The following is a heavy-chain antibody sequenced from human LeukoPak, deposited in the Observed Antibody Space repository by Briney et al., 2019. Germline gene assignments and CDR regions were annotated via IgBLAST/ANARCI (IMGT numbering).Heavy chain of an antibody. CDR2: IIPIFGTA. V-gene: IGHV1-69*13. CDR3: ARDRGFWSGYYHFDY. Sequence: ASVKVSCMASVGTFSSYAISWVRQAPGQGLEWMGGIIPIFGTANYAQKFQGRVTITADESTSTAYMELSSLRSEDTAVYYCARDRGFWSGYYHFDYWGQGTLVTVSS. J-gene: IGHJ4*02. CDR1: VGTFSSYA. D-gene: IGHD3-3*01.